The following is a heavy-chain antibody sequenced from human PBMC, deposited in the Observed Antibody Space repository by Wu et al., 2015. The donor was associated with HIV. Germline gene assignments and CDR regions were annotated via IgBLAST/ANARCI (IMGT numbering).Heavy chain of an antibody. CDR3: ATVSPRATAPFD. J-gene: IGHJ4*02. V-gene: IGHV1-24*01. CDR2: FDPENGGP. D-gene: IGHD5-18*01. Sequence: QVHLVQSGAEVKKPGASVQVSCKVSGNTLTELTMHWVRQPHGKGLEWMGSFDPENGGPIYAQSFQGRISMTVDTSSHTAYMELRSLRSEDTAVYYCATVSPRATAPFDWGQGTLVTVSS. CDR1: GNTLTELT.